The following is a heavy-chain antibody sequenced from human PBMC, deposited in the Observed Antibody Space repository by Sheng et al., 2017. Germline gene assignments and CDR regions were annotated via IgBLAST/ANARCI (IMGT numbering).Heavy chain of an antibody. D-gene: IGHD3-10*01. CDR1: CSISSSSYY. Sequence: QLQLQESGPGLVKPSETLVPHLHCLWCSISSSSYYWGWIRQPPGKGLEWIGSIYYSGSTYYNPSLKSPSXXISRHVKNQFSLKLSSVTAADTAVYYCARDRITMVQGSYYRVFDYWGQGTLVTVSS. J-gene: IGHJ4*02. CDR2: IYYSGST. V-gene: IGHV4-39*07. CDR3: ARDRITMVQGSYYRVFDY.